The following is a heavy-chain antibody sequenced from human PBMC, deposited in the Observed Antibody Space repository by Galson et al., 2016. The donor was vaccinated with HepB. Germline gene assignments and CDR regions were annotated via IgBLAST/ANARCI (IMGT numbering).Heavy chain of an antibody. Sequence: SLRLSCAASGFTFSSYAMSWVRQAPGRGLEWVSSVGSCPSGTCYADSVTGRFTISRDNAKKSLYLQMTSLRAEDAAIYYCARKKYISSSSGVDYWGQGTLVTVSS. CDR3: ARKKYISSSSGVDY. V-gene: IGHV3-23*01. J-gene: IGHJ4*02. CDR2: VGSCPSGT. CDR1: GFTFSSYA. D-gene: IGHD6-6*01.